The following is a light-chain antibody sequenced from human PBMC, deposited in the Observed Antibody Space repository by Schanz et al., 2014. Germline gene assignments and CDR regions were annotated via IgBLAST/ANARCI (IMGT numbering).Light chain of an antibody. J-gene: IGLJ2*01. V-gene: IGLV2-8*01. CDR3: TSYAGSNQVV. CDR1: SSDVGGYKY. Sequence: QSALTQPPSASGSPGQSVTISCTGTSSDVGGYKYVSWYQQHPGKAPKLIIYEVSTRPSGVPDRFSGSKSGNTASLTVSGLQADDEADYYCTSYAGSNQVVFGGGTKLPS. CDR2: EVS.